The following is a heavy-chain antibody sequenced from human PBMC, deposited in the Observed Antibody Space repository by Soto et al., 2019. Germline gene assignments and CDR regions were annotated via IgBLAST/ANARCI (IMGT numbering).Heavy chain of an antibody. D-gene: IGHD6-6*01. CDR1: GFTFRTYN. V-gene: IGHV3-21*01. J-gene: IGHJ4*02. CDR3: ARQYPSSSRHFDH. Sequence: EVELVESGGGLVKPGGSLKLSCAASGFTFRTYNMIWVRQAPGKGLEWVSSISAGSSNIYYAPSVKGRFTISRDNAKNLLYLQINSLRAEDTAVYYCARQYPSSSRHFDHCGQGTLVIVAS. CDR2: ISAGSSNI.